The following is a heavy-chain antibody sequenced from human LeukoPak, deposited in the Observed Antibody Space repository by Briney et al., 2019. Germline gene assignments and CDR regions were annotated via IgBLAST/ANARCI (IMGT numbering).Heavy chain of an antibody. CDR3: ARSPHEDYDILTVGDMDV. Sequence: ASVKVSCKACGGTFSSYAISWVRQAPGQGLEWMGGIIPIFGTANYAQKFQGRVTITADESTSTAYMELSSLRSEDTAVYYCARSPHEDYDILTVGDMDVWGKGTTVTVPS. CDR1: GGTFSSYA. J-gene: IGHJ6*03. V-gene: IGHV1-69*13. CDR2: IIPIFGTA. D-gene: IGHD3-9*01.